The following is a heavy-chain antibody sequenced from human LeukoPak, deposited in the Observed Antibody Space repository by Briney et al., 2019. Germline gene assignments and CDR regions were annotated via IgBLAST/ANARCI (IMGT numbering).Heavy chain of an antibody. Sequence: PAGGSLRLSCAASGFTFSSYSMNWVRQAPGKGLEWVSYISSSSSTTYYADSVKGRFTISRDNAKNSLYLQMNSLRAEDTAVYYCARGPLGSNYAILWFDPWGQGTLATVSS. CDR3: ARGPLGSNYAILWFDP. CDR1: GFTFSSYS. V-gene: IGHV3-48*04. J-gene: IGHJ5*02. D-gene: IGHD4-11*01. CDR2: ISSSSSTT.